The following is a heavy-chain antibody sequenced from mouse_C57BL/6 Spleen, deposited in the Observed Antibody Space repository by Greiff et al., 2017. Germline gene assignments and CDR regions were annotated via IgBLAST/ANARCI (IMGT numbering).Heavy chain of an antibody. Sequence: VQLKESGPELVKPGASVKMSCKASGYTFTDYTMHWVKQSHGKSLEWIGYINPNNGGTSYNQKFKGKATLTVNKSSSTAYMELRSLTSEDSAVYYCAYYDYDDYAMDYWGQGTSVTVSS. CDR1: GYTFTDYT. V-gene: IGHV1-22*01. CDR2: INPNNGGT. J-gene: IGHJ4*01. D-gene: IGHD2-4*01. CDR3: AYYDYDDYAMDY.